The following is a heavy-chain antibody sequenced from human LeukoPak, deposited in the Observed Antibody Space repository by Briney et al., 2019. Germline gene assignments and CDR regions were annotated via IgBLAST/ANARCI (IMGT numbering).Heavy chain of an antibody. CDR2: VYYSGTT. CDR1: GGSISSSSYY. D-gene: IGHD5-12*01. J-gene: IGHJ6*02. V-gene: IGHV4-39*01. CDR3: ARRADRVSSYDGYYYYGMDV. Sequence: SETLSLTCTVSGGSISSSSYYWGWLRQPPAMGLEWLGSVYYSGTTYYNASLNSRVTISVDTSKTQFSLKLSSVTAADTAVYDGARRADRVSSYDGYYYYGMDVWGQGTTVTVSS.